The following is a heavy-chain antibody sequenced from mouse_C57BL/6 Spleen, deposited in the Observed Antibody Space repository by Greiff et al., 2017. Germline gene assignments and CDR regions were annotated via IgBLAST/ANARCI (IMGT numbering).Heavy chain of an antibody. D-gene: IGHD1-1*01. J-gene: IGHJ4*01. V-gene: IGHV1-55*01. CDR2: IYPGSGST. CDR3: ARFYYGSSYYAMDC. CDR1: GYTFTSYW. Sequence: QVQLQQPGAELVKPGASVKMSCKASGYTFTSYWITWVKQRPGQGLEWIGDIYPGSGSTNYKEKFKSKATLTVDTASSTAYMQLSILTSEDSAVYSCARFYYGSSYYAMDCWGQGTSVTVSS.